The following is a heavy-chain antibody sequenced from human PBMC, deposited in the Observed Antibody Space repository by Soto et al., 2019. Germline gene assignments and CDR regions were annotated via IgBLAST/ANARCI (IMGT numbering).Heavy chain of an antibody. CDR2: IIPILGIA. D-gene: IGHD5-12*01. J-gene: IGHJ4*02. CDR1: GGTFSSYT. Sequence: QVQLVQSGAEVKKPGSSVKVSCKASGGTFSSYTISWVRQAPGQGLEWMGRIIPILGIANYAQKFQGRVTITADKATSTAYMELSSLRSEDTAVYYCARGRAEYSGYEIFDYWGQGTLVTVSS. CDR3: ARGRAEYSGYEIFDY. V-gene: IGHV1-69*02.